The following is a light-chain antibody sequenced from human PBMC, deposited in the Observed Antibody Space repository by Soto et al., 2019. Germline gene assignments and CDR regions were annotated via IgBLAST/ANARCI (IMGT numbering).Light chain of an antibody. CDR2: EES. V-gene: IGKV1-9*01. CDR1: QAITNN. Sequence: DIQMTQSPPSLSTSVRDRVTITCRASQAITNNLAWYQQKPGNPPRLLIYEESTLHSGVPSRFSGRKVGTQFILTIDSLQPEDFATYYCQQVKSYPRTFGGGTKVDIK. J-gene: IGKJ4*01. CDR3: QQVKSYPRT.